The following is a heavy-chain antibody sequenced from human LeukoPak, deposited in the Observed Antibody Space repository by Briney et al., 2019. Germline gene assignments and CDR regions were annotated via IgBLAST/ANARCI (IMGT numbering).Heavy chain of an antibody. Sequence: KPSETLSLTCTVSGGSISSYYWSWIRQPAGKGLEWIGRIYTSGSTNYNPSLKSRVTMSVDTSKNQFSLKLNSVTAADTAVYYCAREMDRNYYGSGPYYYYGMDVWGQGTTVTVSS. CDR1: GGSISSYY. CDR2: IYTSGST. D-gene: IGHD3-10*01. J-gene: IGHJ6*02. CDR3: AREMDRNYYGSGPYYYYGMDV. V-gene: IGHV4-4*07.